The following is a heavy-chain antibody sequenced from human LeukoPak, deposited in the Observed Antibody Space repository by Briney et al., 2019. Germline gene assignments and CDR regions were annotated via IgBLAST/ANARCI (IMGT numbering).Heavy chain of an antibody. Sequence: SETLSLTCDVSDASISSGGYSWSWLRQAPGKGLQWIGNIYYSGTTYYNPSLKSRVTISVDTSKNQFSLKLSSVTAADTAVYYCAGRDGYNSAFDIWGQGTMVTVSS. CDR1: DASISSGGYS. V-gene: IGHV4-30-4*07. CDR3: AGRDGYNSAFDI. D-gene: IGHD5-24*01. J-gene: IGHJ3*02. CDR2: IYYSGTT.